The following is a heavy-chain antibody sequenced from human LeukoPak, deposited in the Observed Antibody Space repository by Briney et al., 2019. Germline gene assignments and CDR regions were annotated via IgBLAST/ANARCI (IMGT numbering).Heavy chain of an antibody. CDR2: IYSGGYT. CDR1: GFTVSSNY. Sequence: GGSLRLSCAASGFTVSSNYVTWVRQAPGKGLEWVSVIYSGGYTYYAESVKGRFTISRDNSKNTLYLQMNSLRAEDTAVYYCATDSSGYDYWAREPWSPSPQ. J-gene: IGHJ4*02. D-gene: IGHD3-22*01. CDR3: ATDSSGYDY. V-gene: IGHV3-53*01.